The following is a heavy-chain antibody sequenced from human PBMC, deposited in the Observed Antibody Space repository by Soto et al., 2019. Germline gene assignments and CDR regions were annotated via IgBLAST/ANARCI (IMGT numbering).Heavy chain of an antibody. CDR3: ARDTRVGELLYRPFDY. V-gene: IGHV1-46*01. CDR1: GNTFTSYY. CDR2: INPSDGAT. Sequence: QVQLVQSGAEVKKPGASVKVSCKASGNTFTSYYMHWVRQAPGQGLEWMGIINPSDGATSYAQKFQGRVTLTWDTSSRTVYMELSSRRSEDTAVYYCARDTRVGELLYRPFDYWGQGTLVTVSS. D-gene: IGHD3-10*01. J-gene: IGHJ4*02.